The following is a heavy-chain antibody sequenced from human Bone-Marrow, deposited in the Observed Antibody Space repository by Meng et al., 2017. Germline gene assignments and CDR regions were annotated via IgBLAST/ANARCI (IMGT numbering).Heavy chain of an antibody. CDR2: IIPILGIA. V-gene: IGHV1-69*02. J-gene: IGHJ3*02. D-gene: IGHD6-19*01. Sequence: SVKVSCKASGGTFSSYTISWVRQAPGQGLEWMGRIIPILGIANYAQKFQGRVTITADKSTSTAYMELSSLRSEDTAVYYCARVAGPGFDAFDIWGQGTMVTVSS. CDR1: GGTFSSYT. CDR3: ARVAGPGFDAFDI.